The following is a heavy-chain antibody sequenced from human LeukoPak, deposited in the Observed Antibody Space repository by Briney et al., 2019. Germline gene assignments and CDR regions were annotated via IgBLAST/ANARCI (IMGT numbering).Heavy chain of an antibody. J-gene: IGHJ1*01. CDR3: ATAGYYYGSGSYQEAGYFQH. V-gene: IGHV1-24*01. Sequence: GASVKVSCKVSGYTLTELSMHWVRQAPGKGLEWMGGFDPEDSETIYAQKFQGRVTMTEDTSTDTAYMELSSLRSEDTAVYYCATAGYYYGSGSYQEAGYFQHWGQGTLVTVSS. CDR2: FDPEDSET. CDR1: GYTLTELS. D-gene: IGHD3-10*01.